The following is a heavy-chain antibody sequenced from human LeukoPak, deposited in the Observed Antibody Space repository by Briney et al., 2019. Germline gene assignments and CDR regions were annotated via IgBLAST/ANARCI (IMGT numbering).Heavy chain of an antibody. Sequence: GGSLRLSCAASGFTFSSYEMNWVRQAPGKGLEWVSYISSSGSTIYYADSVKGRFTISRDNAKNSLYLQMNSLGAEDTAVYYCARGREYYYYGMDVWGQGTTVTVSS. CDR2: ISSSGSTI. CDR1: GFTFSSYE. D-gene: IGHD1-26*01. CDR3: ARGREYYYYGMDV. V-gene: IGHV3-48*03. J-gene: IGHJ6*02.